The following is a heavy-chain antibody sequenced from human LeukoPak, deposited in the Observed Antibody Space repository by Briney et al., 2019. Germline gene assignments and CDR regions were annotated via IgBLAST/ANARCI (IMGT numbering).Heavy chain of an antibody. Sequence: GGSLRLSCAASGFTFSSYAMSWVRQAPGKGLGWVSAISGSGGSTYYADSVKGRFTISRDNSKNTLYLQMNSLRAEDTAVYYCAIFRYYYDSSGYYGFWGQGTLVTVSS. D-gene: IGHD3-22*01. CDR1: GFTFSSYA. J-gene: IGHJ4*02. CDR2: ISGSGGST. CDR3: AIFRYYYDSSGYYGF. V-gene: IGHV3-23*01.